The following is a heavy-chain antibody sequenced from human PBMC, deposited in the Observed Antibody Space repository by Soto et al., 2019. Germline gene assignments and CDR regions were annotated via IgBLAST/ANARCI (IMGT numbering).Heavy chain of an antibody. J-gene: IGHJ4*02. D-gene: IGHD6-6*01. CDR3: ARLIDGFSSSSVTSGY. Sequence: SETLSLTCTVSGGSISSSSYYWGWIRQPPGKGLEWIGSIYYSGSTYYNPSLKSRVTISVDTSKNQFSLKLSSVTAADTAVYYCARLIDGFSSSSVTSGYWGQGTLVTVSS. V-gene: IGHV4-39*01. CDR2: IYYSGST. CDR1: GGSISSSSYY.